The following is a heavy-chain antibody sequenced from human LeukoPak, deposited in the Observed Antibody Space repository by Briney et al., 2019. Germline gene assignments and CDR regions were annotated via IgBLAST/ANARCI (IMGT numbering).Heavy chain of an antibody. D-gene: IGHD1-26*01. V-gene: IGHV1-8*01. CDR1: GYTFTSYD. CDR3: ARDRIHSSVGAQLY. Sequence: GASVKVSCKASGYTFTSYDINWVRQATGQGLEWMGWMNPNSGNTGYAQKFQGRVTMTRNTSISTAYMELSSLRSEDTAVYYCARDRIHSSVGAQLYWGQGTLVTVSS. CDR2: MNPNSGNT. J-gene: IGHJ4*02.